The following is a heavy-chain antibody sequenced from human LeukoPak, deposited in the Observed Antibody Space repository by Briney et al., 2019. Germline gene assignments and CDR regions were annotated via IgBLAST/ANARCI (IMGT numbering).Heavy chain of an antibody. J-gene: IGHJ4*02. CDR2: IYYSGST. CDR3: ARGSAYYDYVWGSYPLYFDY. D-gene: IGHD3-16*02. CDR1: GGSISSSSYY. V-gene: IGHV4-39*01. Sequence: PSETLSLTCTVSGGSISSSSYYWGWIRQPPGKGLEWIGSIYYSGSTYYNPSLKSRVTISVDTSRNQFSLKLSSVTAADTAVYYCARGSAYYDYVWGSYPLYFDYWGQGTLVTVSS.